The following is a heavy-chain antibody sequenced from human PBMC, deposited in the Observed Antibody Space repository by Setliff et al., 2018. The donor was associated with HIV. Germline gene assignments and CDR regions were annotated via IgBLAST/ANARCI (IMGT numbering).Heavy chain of an antibody. V-gene: IGHV1-2*02. D-gene: IGHD4-17*01. Sequence: ASVKVSCKASGYTFTGYYMHWVRQAPGQGLEWMRWITPNSGGTNYAQKFQGRVTITRDTSISTAYMELSRLRSDDTAVYYCARDHGMWDYGGNVLLREYFLHWGQGTLVTVSS. CDR1: GYTFTGYY. CDR3: ARDHGMWDYGGNVLLREYFLH. J-gene: IGHJ1*01. CDR2: ITPNSGGT.